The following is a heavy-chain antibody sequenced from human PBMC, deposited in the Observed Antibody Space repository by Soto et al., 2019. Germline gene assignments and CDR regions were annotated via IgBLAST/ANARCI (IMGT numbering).Heavy chain of an antibody. CDR2: IRSKANSYAT. D-gene: IGHD5-12*01. Sequence: GGSLRLSCAASGFTFSGSAMHWVRQASGKGLEWVGRIRSKANSYATAYAASVKGRFTISRDDSKNTAYLQMNSLKTEDTAVYYCTRPQGTDGYNTDCWGQGTLVTVSS. CDR1: GFTFSGSA. J-gene: IGHJ4*02. V-gene: IGHV3-73*01. CDR3: TRPQGTDGYNTDC.